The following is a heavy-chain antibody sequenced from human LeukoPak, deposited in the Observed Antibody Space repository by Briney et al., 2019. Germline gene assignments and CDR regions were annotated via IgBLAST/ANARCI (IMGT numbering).Heavy chain of an antibody. CDR2: ISWNSGSI. V-gene: IGHV3-9*01. D-gene: IGHD3-22*01. CDR1: GFTFDDYA. J-gene: IGHJ4*02. Sequence: GGSLRLSCAASGFTFDDYAMHWVRQAPGKGLEWVSGISWNSGSIGYADSVKGRFTISRDNAKNSLYLQMNSLRAEDTAVYYCARARPNYYDSSGRGDYWGQGTLVTVSS. CDR3: ARARPNYYDSSGRGDY.